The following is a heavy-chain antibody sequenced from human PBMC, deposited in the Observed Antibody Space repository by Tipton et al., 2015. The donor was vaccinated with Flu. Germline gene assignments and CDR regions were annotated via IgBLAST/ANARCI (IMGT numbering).Heavy chain of an antibody. D-gene: IGHD6-19*01. CDR3: AKGPYSSGWYFNY. CDR2: ISWKSGSI. J-gene: IGHJ4*02. CDR1: GFTFGDYA. Sequence: SLRLSCAASGFTFGDYAMHWVRQAPGKGLEWVSGISWKSGSIGYADSVKGRFTISRDNAQNSLFLQMNSLRAEDTALYYCAKGPYSSGWYFNYWGRGTLVTVSS. V-gene: IGHV3-9*01.